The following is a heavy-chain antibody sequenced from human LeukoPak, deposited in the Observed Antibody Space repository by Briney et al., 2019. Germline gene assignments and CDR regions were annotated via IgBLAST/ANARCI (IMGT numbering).Heavy chain of an antibody. D-gene: IGHD6-19*01. CDR3: AKDGMSSGWCGEKYYFDY. Sequence: PGGSLRLSCAASGFTFSSYGMHWVRQAPGKGLEWVAFIRYDGSSKYYADSVKGRFTISRDNSKNTLYLQMNSLRAEDTAVYYCAKDGMSSGWCGEKYYFDYWGQGTLVTVSS. CDR2: IRYDGSSK. V-gene: IGHV3-30*02. J-gene: IGHJ4*02. CDR1: GFTFSSYG.